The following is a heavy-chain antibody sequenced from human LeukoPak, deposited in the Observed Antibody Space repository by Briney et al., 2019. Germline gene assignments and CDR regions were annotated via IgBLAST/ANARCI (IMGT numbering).Heavy chain of an antibody. CDR1: GFTFSSYA. V-gene: IGHV3-23*01. D-gene: IGHD2-15*01. Sequence: GGSLRLSCAASGFTFSSYAMSWVRQAPGKGLEWVSAISGSGGSTYYADSVKGRFTISRDNSKNTLYLQMNSLRAEDTAVYYCARGCSGGSCYPDYWGQGTLVTVSS. CDR3: ARGCSGGSCYPDY. J-gene: IGHJ4*02. CDR2: ISGSGGST.